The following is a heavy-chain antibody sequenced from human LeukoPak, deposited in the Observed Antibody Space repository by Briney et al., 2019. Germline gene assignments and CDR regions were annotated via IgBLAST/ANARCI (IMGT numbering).Heavy chain of an antibody. CDR2: ISAYNGNT. D-gene: IGHD3-22*01. J-gene: IGHJ4*02. Sequence: GASVKVSCKASGCTFTSYGISWVRQAPGQGLEWMGWISAYNGNTNYAQKLQGRVTMTTDTSTSTAYMELRSLRSDDTAVYYCARATYYYDSSGYYHPGYFDYWGQGTLVTVSS. V-gene: IGHV1-18*01. CDR3: ARATYYYDSSGYYHPGYFDY. CDR1: GCTFTSYG.